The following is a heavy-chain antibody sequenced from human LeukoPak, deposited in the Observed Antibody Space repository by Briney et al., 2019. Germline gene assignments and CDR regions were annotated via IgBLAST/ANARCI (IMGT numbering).Heavy chain of an antibody. D-gene: IGHD1-26*01. CDR3: AKNRVGATGLDY. V-gene: IGHV3-30*18. J-gene: IGHJ4*02. CDR2: ISYDGSNK. Sequence: AGGSLRLSCAASGFTFSSYGMHWVRQAPDKGLEWVAVISYDGSNKYYADSVKGRFTISRDNSKNTLYLQMNSLRAEDTAVYYCAKNRVGATGLDYWGQGTLVTVSS. CDR1: GFTFSSYG.